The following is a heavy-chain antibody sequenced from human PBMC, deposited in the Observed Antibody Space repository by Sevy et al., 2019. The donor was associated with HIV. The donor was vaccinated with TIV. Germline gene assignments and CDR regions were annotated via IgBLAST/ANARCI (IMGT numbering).Heavy chain of an antibody. J-gene: IGHJ5*02. CDR3: TRVRALNYYDTSVSMEYNWFDP. D-gene: IGHD3-22*01. Sequence: ASVKVSCKASGYTFTSYDINWVRQATGQGLEWVGWMNPNTGNTGYAQKFQGRVTMTRDTSTSTAYMELRSLRSDDTAIYYCTRVRALNYYDTSVSMEYNWFDPWGQGTLVTVSS. CDR1: GYTFTSYD. CDR2: MNPNTGNT. V-gene: IGHV1-8*02.